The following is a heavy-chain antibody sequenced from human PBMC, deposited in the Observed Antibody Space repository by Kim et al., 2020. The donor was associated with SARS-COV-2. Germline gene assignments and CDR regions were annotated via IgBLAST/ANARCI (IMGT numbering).Heavy chain of an antibody. Sequence: GGSLRLSCAASGFTFSSYGMHWVRQAPGKGLEWVAVIWYDGSNKYYADSVKGRFTISRDNSKNTLYLQMNSLRAEDTAVYYCARVLGSSSWYVLYYYYYGMDVWGQGTPVTVSS. J-gene: IGHJ6*02. CDR2: IWYDGSNK. V-gene: IGHV3-33*08. CDR3: ARVLGSSSWYVLYYYYYGMDV. D-gene: IGHD6-13*01. CDR1: GFTFSSYG.